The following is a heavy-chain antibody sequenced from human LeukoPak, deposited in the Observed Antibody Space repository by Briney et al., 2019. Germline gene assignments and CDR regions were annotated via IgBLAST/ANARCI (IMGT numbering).Heavy chain of an antibody. Sequence: PGGSLRLSCGASGFTFSNYVMSWVRQAPGKGLVWVSHINSDGSWTSYADSVKGRFTISKDNAKNTVYLQMNSLRAEDTAVYYCVSFYETYWGRGTLVTVSS. V-gene: IGHV3-74*01. CDR2: INSDGSWT. J-gene: IGHJ4*02. CDR3: VSFYETY. D-gene: IGHD2/OR15-2a*01. CDR1: GFTFSNYV.